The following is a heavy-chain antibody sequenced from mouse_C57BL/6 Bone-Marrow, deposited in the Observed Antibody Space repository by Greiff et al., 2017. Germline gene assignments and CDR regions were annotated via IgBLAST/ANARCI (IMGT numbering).Heavy chain of an antibody. Sequence: EVQLQQSGAELVRPGASVKLSCTASGFNIKDYYMHWVKQRPEKGLEWIGRIDPEDGDNEYAPKFQGKATMTADTSSNTAYLQHSSLTSEDTAVYYCTTPLNGYWFAYWGQGTLVTVSA. J-gene: IGHJ3*01. CDR2: IDPEDGDN. CDR1: GFNIKDYY. V-gene: IGHV14-1*01. CDR3: TTPLNGYWFAY.